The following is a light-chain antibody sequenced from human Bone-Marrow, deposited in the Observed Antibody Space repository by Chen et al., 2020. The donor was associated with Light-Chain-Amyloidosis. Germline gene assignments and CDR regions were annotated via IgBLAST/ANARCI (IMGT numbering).Light chain of an antibody. J-gene: IGLJ2*01. CDR2: DVT. CDR1: SRDVGSYNL. Sequence: QSALTPPASAAGSPGQSINIACTGTSRDVGSYNLVTWYQQHPGKAPKLMIFDVTKRPSGVSNRFSGSKSGNTASLTISGLQADDEADYYCCSYAGSTTYIVFGGGTKLTVL. CDR3: CSYAGSTTYIV. V-gene: IGLV2-23*02.